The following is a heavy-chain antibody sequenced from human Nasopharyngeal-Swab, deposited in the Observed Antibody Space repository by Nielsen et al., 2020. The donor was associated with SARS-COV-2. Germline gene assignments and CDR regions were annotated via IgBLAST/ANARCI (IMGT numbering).Heavy chain of an antibody. CDR3: ARDTVLYYDILTGYALDY. J-gene: IGHJ4*02. V-gene: IGHV3-21*01. D-gene: IGHD3-9*01. Sequence: RQPPGKGLEWVSSISSSSSYICYADSVKGRFTISRDNAKNSLYLQMNSLRAEDTAVYYCARDTVLYYDILTGYALDYWGQGTLVTVSS. CDR2: ISSSSSYI.